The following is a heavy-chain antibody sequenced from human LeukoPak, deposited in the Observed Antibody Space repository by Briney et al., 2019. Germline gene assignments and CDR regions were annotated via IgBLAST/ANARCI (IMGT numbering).Heavy chain of an antibody. CDR3: TKGLAEYVSGGYYKNRCLDP. CDR2: ISGSGDVT. J-gene: IGHJ5*02. D-gene: IGHD3-10*01. V-gene: IGHV3-23*01. Sequence: GGFLRLSCAASGFTFSNFDLSWVRQAPGKGLEWVSVISGSGDVTYYADSVKGRFTIFRDNSNNMLYLQMNSLRVEDTAIYYCTKGLAEYVSGGYYKNRCLDPWGQGTLVTVSS. CDR1: GFTFSNFD.